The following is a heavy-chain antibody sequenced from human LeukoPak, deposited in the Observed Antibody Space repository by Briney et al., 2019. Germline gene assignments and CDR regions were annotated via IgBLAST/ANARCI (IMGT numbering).Heavy chain of an antibody. D-gene: IGHD3-10*01. CDR2: IYPGDSDT. Sequence: GESLKISCKGSGYSFTSYWIGWVRQMPGKGLEWMGIIYPGDSDTRYSPSFQGQVTISADKSIGTAYLQWNSLKASDTAMYYCARHGSGSYYNVWYWFDPWGQGTLVTVSS. J-gene: IGHJ5*02. CDR3: ARHGSGSYYNVWYWFDP. CDR1: GYSFTSYW. V-gene: IGHV5-51*01.